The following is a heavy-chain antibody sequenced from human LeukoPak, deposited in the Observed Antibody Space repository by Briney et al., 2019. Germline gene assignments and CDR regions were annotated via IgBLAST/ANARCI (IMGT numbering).Heavy chain of an antibody. V-gene: IGHV4-39*07. D-gene: IGHD3-22*01. CDR1: GGSISSSSYY. CDR2: IYYTGST. J-gene: IGHJ4*02. CDR3: ARVTGYMIEYNFDY. Sequence: PSETLSLTCTVSGGSISSSSYYWAWIRQPPGKGLEWIGSIYYTGSTYYNPSLKSRVTISVDTSKNQFSLKLSSVTAADTAVYYCARVTGYMIEYNFDYWGQGTLVTVSS.